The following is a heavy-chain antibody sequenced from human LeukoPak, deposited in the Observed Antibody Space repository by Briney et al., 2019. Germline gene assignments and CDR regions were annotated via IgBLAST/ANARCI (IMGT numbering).Heavy chain of an antibody. V-gene: IGHV4-59*01. CDR3: ARDPYSYYYDSSGYAGGFDL. CDR1: GGSISSYY. J-gene: IGHJ2*01. Sequence: PSETVSLTCTVSGGSISSYYWSWIRQPPGKGLEWIGYIYYSGSTNYNPSPKSRVTISVDTCKNQFSLKLSSVTAADTAVYYCARDPYSYYYDSSGYAGGFDLWGRGTLVTVSS. D-gene: IGHD3-22*01. CDR2: IYYSGST.